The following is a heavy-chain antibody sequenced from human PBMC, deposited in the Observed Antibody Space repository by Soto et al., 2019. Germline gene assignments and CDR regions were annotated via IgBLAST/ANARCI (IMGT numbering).Heavy chain of an antibody. Sequence: SVKLSCKASAGTFSTYPINWVRQAPGQGLEWMGGIIPLFGTTNYAQKFKGRVTITADESTSTAYMELSSLRAEDAAVYYCARGATHGSSWYFWFDPWGQGTLVTVSS. D-gene: IGHD6-13*01. CDR1: AGTFSTYP. V-gene: IGHV1-69*13. J-gene: IGHJ5*02. CDR2: IIPLFGTT. CDR3: ARGATHGSSWYFWFDP.